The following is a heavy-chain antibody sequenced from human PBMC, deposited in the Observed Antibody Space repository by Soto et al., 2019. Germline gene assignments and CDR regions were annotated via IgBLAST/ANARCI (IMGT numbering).Heavy chain of an antibody. CDR3: AKEAGSYGYRYYYYMDV. J-gene: IGHJ6*03. CDR2: ISYDGSNK. Sequence: GGSLRLSCAASGFTFSSYGMHWVRQAPGKGLEWVAVISYDGSNKYYADSVKGRFTISRDNSKNTLYLQMNSLRAEDTAVYYCAKEAGSYGYRYYYYMDVWGKGTTVTVSS. D-gene: IGHD5-18*01. CDR1: GFTFSSYG. V-gene: IGHV3-30*18.